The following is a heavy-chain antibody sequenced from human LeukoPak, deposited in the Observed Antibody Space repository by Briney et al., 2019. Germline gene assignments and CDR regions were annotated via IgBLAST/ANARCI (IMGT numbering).Heavy chain of an antibody. D-gene: IGHD3-16*01. Sequence: ASVKVSCKASGGAFSSYAISWVRQAPGQGLEWMGGNIPIFGTANYAQKFQGRVTITADKSTSTAYMELSSLRSEDTAVYYCARGDYGGPHIWGQGTMVTVSS. V-gene: IGHV1-69*06. CDR1: GGAFSSYA. CDR3: ARGDYGGPHI. J-gene: IGHJ3*02. CDR2: NIPIFGTA.